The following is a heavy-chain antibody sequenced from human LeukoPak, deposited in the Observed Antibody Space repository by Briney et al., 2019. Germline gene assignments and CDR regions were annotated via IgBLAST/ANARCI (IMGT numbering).Heavy chain of an antibody. D-gene: IGHD6-6*01. CDR3: ARGTSPPRDTIAAHRGWFDP. Sequence: GGSLRLSCAVSGITVSSSYMSWLRQAPGKGLDWISVIYSGVITYYADSVKGRFTISRDHSKNTLYLEMNSLRAEDTAVYSCARGTSPPRDTIAAHRGWFDPWGQGTLVIVSS. J-gene: IGHJ5*02. CDR2: IYSGVIT. V-gene: IGHV3-66*01. CDR1: GITVSSSY.